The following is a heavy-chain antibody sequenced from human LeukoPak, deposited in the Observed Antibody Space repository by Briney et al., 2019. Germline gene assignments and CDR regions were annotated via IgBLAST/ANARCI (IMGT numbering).Heavy chain of an antibody. CDR3: ARHCSSTSCPDYYGMDV. CDR1: GYIFTSYW. Sequence: PGESLQISCKGSGYIFTSYWIGWVRQMPGKGLEWMGIIYPGDSDTRYSPSFQGQVTISADKSISTAYLQWSSLKASDTAMYYCARHCSSTSCPDYYGMDVWGQGTTVTVSS. J-gene: IGHJ6*02. CDR2: IYPGDSDT. V-gene: IGHV5-51*01. D-gene: IGHD2-2*01.